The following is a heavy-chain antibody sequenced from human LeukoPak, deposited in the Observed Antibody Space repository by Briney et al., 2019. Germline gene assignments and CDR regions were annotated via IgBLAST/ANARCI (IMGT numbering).Heavy chain of an antibody. CDR1: GFSLSTIGVG. D-gene: IGHD3-10*01. Sequence: AGPTLVNPTQTLTLTCTFSGFSLSTIGVGVCLIRQPPVKALQWLALIYWYDDKRYSPSLKSRLPITKDTSKNQVVLTMTNMDTVDTATYYCAPVAMVRGFDPWGQGTLVTVSS. V-gene: IGHV2-5*01. CDR2: IYWYDDK. CDR3: APVAMVRGFDP. J-gene: IGHJ5*02.